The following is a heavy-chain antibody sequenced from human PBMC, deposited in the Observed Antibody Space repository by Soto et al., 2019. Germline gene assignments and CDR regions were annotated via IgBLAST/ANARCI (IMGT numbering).Heavy chain of an antibody. Sequence: SETLSLTCTVSGGSISSSDYYWSWIRQPPGKGLEWIGYIYYSGSTYYNPSLKSRVTISVDTSKNQFSLKLSSVTAADMAVYYCARVTIAVAGTSDYWGQGTLVTVSS. CDR1: GGSISSSDYY. V-gene: IGHV4-30-4*01. J-gene: IGHJ4*02. D-gene: IGHD6-19*01. CDR3: ARVTIAVAGTSDY. CDR2: IYYSGST.